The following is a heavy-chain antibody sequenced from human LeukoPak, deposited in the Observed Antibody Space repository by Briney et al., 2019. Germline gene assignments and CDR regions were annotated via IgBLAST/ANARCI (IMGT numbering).Heavy chain of an antibody. CDR1: GYSFTDSY. D-gene: IGHD2-21*01. Sequence: ASLKVSCKTSGYSFTDSYMHWVRQAPGQGLEWRGWINPNSGGTSSAQKFQGRVTMTRDTSITTVYMEVSWLTSDDTAIYYCARADRLHGGPYLIGPWGQGTLVTVSS. J-gene: IGHJ5*02. CDR2: INPNSGGT. CDR3: ARADRLHGGPYLIGP. V-gene: IGHV1-2*02.